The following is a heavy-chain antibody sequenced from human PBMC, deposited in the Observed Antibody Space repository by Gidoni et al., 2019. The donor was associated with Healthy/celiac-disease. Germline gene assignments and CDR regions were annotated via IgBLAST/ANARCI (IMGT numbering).Heavy chain of an antibody. V-gene: IGHV4-61*01. D-gene: IGHD6-19*01. Sequence: QVQLQESGPGLVKPSETLSLTCTVSGGSVSSGSYYWSWIRQPPGKGLEWIGYIYYSGSTNYNPSLKSRVTISVDTSKNQFSLKLSSVTAADTAVYYCARASSGWAHDAFDIWGQGTMVTVSS. J-gene: IGHJ3*02. CDR2: IYYSGST. CDR3: ARASSGWAHDAFDI. CDR1: GGSVSSGSYY.